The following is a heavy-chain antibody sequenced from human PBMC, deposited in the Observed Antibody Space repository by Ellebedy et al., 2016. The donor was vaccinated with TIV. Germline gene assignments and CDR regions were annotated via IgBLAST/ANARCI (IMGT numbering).Heavy chain of an antibody. Sequence: GESLKISCAASGFTFSGSTLHWVRQASGKGLEWVGRIRSKTYSYATSYGASVSGRFTISRDDSKNTAYLQMNSLKIEDTAVYYCSGSPLGGDQHWGQGTLVTVSS. CDR3: SGSPLGGDQH. D-gene: IGHD3-16*01. CDR1: GFTFSGST. J-gene: IGHJ1*01. CDR2: IRSKTYSYAT. V-gene: IGHV3-73*01.